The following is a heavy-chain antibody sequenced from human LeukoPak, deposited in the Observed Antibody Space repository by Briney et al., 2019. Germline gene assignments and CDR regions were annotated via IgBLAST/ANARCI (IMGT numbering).Heavy chain of an antibody. CDR1: GYTFTSYC. J-gene: IGHJ4*02. V-gene: IGHV1-2*02. D-gene: IGHD3-16*01. CDR2: INPSSGGT. CDR3: ARLGSLGVTLVWGGPSRTTIDY. Sequence: ASVKVSCKASGYTFTSYCIHWVRQAPGQGPEWLGWINPSSGGTDYAQKFQGRVTMTRDTSTNTAYMELTSLRSDDTAVYYCARLGSLGVTLVWGGPSRTTIDYWGQGTLVTVSS.